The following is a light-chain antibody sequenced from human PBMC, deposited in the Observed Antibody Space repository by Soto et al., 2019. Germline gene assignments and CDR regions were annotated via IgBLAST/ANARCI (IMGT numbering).Light chain of an antibody. Sequence: EIVMTQSPATLSVSPGERATLSCRASQSVSSNLAWYQQKPGQAPRLLIYGASTRATGIPARFSGSGSGTEFTLTISSLQSEDVAVYYCKQYNNWPPSTFGQGTKLEIK. CDR2: GAS. J-gene: IGKJ2*01. CDR3: KQYNNWPPST. V-gene: IGKV3-15*01. CDR1: QSVSSN.